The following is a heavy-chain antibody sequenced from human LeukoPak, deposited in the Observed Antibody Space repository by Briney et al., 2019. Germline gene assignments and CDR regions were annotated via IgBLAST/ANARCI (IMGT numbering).Heavy chain of an antibody. CDR1: GFTFSSYA. J-gene: IGHJ5*02. D-gene: IGHD3-22*01. Sequence: GRSLRLSCAASGFTFSSYAMHWVRQAPGKGLEWAAVISYDGSNKYYADSVKGRFTISRDSSRNTLYLQMTSLRAEDTAVYYCAKDRAGSHPYDTSGLTPSDHWGQGTLVTVSS. CDR2: ISYDGSNK. CDR3: AKDRAGSHPYDTSGLTPSDH. V-gene: IGHV3-30-3*01.